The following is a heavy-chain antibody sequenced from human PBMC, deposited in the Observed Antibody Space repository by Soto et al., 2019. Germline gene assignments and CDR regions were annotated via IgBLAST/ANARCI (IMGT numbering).Heavy chain of an antibody. Sequence: QVQLVQSGAEVKKPGSSVKVSCKASGGTFSSYTISWVRQAPGQGLEWMGRIIPILGIANYAQKFQGRVTITADQSTSRADMEVSSLRSVDTAVYYCRMYYYGSVSYLLDYWGQGTLVTVS. J-gene: IGHJ4*02. D-gene: IGHD3-10*01. CDR1: GGTFSSYT. V-gene: IGHV1-69*02. CDR3: RMYYYGSVSYLLDY. CDR2: IIPILGIA.